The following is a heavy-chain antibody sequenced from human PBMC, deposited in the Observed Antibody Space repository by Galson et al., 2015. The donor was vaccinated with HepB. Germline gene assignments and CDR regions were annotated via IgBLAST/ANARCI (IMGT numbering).Heavy chain of an antibody. Sequence: SLRLSCAVSGFSFRDYYMSWIRQTPGRGLEWISYITPSGTVNYADSVKGRFTISRDNARDSLYLQMRSLTAEDTAVYYCAREQSGNYHVFDSWGQGTLVTVSS. CDR2: ITPSGTV. CDR3: AREQSGNYHVFDS. J-gene: IGHJ4*02. CDR1: GFSFRDYY. V-gene: IGHV3-11*01. D-gene: IGHD1-26*01.